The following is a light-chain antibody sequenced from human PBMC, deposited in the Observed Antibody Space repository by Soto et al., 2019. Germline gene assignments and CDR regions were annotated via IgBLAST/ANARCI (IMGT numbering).Light chain of an antibody. CDR1: SRDVGTYNL. Sequence: QSVLTQPASVSGSPGQSITISCTGTSRDVGTYNLVSWHQHHPGKAPKLIIYEGSKRPSGVSNRFSGSKSGNTASLTISGLQAEDEADYYCCSFAVGSTLVFGGGTKLTVL. J-gene: IGLJ2*01. V-gene: IGLV2-23*01. CDR2: EGS. CDR3: CSFAVGSTLV.